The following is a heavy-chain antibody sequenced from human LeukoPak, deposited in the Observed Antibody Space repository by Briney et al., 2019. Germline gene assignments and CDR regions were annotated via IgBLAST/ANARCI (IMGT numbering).Heavy chain of an antibody. Sequence: PGGSLRLSCAASGFTFRDFGMHWVRQAPGKGLEWAAFIRNDGSNDYYPDSVKGRFTISRDNSRTTLYLQMHSLRIEDTAVYYCVKGGSSSHNWFDPWGQGILVTVSS. CDR2: IRNDGSND. CDR3: VKGGSSSHNWFDP. D-gene: IGHD6-13*01. V-gene: IGHV3-30*02. J-gene: IGHJ5*02. CDR1: GFTFRDFG.